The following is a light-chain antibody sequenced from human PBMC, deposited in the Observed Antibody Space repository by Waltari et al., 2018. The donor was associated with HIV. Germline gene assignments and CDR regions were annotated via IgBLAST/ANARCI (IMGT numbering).Light chain of an antibody. CDR2: GAS. J-gene: IGKJ3*01. CDR1: QSISSNY. V-gene: IGKV3-20*01. Sequence: EIVLTQSPDTLSLSPGERATLSCRASQSISSNYLAWYQQKPGQAPRLLIFGASSRATGIPDRFSGSGSGTDFTLTFSSLEPEDFAVYYCQQYGTSPFTFGPGTKVYIK. CDR3: QQYGTSPFT.